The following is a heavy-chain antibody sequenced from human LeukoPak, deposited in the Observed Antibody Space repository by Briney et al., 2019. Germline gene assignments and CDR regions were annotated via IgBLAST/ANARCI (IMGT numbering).Heavy chain of an antibody. D-gene: IGHD2-15*01. J-gene: IGHJ6*01. Sequence: GGSLRLSCAASGFTFSVFWLSWVRQAPGKGLEWVANIKKDGSEKYYAESVRGRFSISRDNAKDSLYLQMNSLRADDTAVYYCARFCIDCYYAMDVWGQGTTVTVPS. V-gene: IGHV3-7*04. CDR3: ARFCIDCYYAMDV. CDR2: IKKDGSEK. CDR1: GFTFSVFW.